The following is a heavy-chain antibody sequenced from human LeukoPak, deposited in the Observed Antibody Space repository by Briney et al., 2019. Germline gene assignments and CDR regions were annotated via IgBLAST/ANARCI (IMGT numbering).Heavy chain of an antibody. Sequence: SVKVSCKASGGTFSSYAISWVRQAPGQGLEWMGGIIPIFGTANYAQKFQGRVTITADKSTSTAYMELSSLRSEDTAVYYCARSVWGSYSGIGAFDIWGQGTMVTVSS. CDR1: GGTFSSYA. CDR3: ARSVWGSYSGIGAFDI. V-gene: IGHV1-69*06. D-gene: IGHD1-26*01. CDR2: IIPIFGTA. J-gene: IGHJ3*02.